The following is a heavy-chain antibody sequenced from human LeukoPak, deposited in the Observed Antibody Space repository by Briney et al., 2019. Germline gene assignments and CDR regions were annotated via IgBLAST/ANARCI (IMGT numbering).Heavy chain of an antibody. CDR2: ITSSGDDT. CDR1: GFTSRNYA. Sequence: GGSLRLTCSVSGFTSRNYAMSCVPHAPEKGRECVSSITSSGDDTFYAASVKGRFTISRDNTWDTVFLQMNSLKADDTAVYYCTFDWGFDYWGQGTLVTVSS. D-gene: IGHD3-16*01. J-gene: IGHJ4*02. CDR3: TFDWGFDY. V-gene: IGHV3-23*01.